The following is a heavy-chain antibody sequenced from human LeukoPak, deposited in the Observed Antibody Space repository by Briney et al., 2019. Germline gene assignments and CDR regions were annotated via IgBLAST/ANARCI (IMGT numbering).Heavy chain of an antibody. Sequence: GGSLRLSCAASGFTFSSHWMHWVRQAPGKGLVWVSRINSDGSSISYADSVKGRFTISRDNAKNTLYLQMNGLRAEDTAVYYCAKDGGLWVSAHWGDSWGRGTLVTVSS. J-gene: IGHJ4*02. V-gene: IGHV3-74*01. CDR3: AKDGGLWVSAHWGDS. CDR2: INSDGSSI. CDR1: GFTFSSHW. D-gene: IGHD7-27*01.